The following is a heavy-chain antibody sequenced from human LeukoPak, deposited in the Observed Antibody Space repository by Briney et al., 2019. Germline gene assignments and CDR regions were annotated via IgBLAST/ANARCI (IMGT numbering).Heavy chain of an antibody. CDR1: GTSISSYY. D-gene: IGHD2-15*01. CDR2: IYHSGST. J-gene: IGHJ3*02. V-gene: IGHV4-59*12. CDR3: ARDPTIVVVVAAMGSAFDI. Sequence: PSETLSLTCTVSGTSISSYYWSWIRQPPGKGLEWIGYIYHSGSTYYNPSLKSRVTISVDRSKNQFSLKLSSVTAADTAVYYCARDPTIVVVVAAMGSAFDIWGQGTMVTVSS.